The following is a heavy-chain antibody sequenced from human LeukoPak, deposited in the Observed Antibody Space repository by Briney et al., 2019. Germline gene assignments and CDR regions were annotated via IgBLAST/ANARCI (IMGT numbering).Heavy chain of an antibody. Sequence: GGSLRLSCAASGFTVSSNYMSWVRRAPGKGLEWVSVIYSGGSTYYADSVKGRFTISRDNSKNTLYLQMNSLRAEDTAVYYCARDSVDTAMIDYRGRGTLVTVSS. V-gene: IGHV3-66*02. CDR3: ARDSVDTAMIDY. J-gene: IGHJ4*02. D-gene: IGHD5-18*01. CDR2: IYSGGST. CDR1: GFTVSSNY.